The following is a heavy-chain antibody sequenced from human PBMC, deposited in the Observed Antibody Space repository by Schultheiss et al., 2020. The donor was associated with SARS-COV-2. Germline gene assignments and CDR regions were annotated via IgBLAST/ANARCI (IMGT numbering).Heavy chain of an antibody. V-gene: IGHV4-31*01. Sequence: SQTLSLTCTVSGGSISSGAYYWSWIRQHPGKGLEWIGYISYSGSTYYNPSLKSLVTISVDTSKNQFSLKLNSVTAADTAVYYCASGAWTRRAVWFDPWGQGTLVTVSS. CDR3: ASGAWTRRAVWFDP. CDR2: ISYSGST. D-gene: IGHD1-1*01. CDR1: GGSISSGAYY. J-gene: IGHJ5*02.